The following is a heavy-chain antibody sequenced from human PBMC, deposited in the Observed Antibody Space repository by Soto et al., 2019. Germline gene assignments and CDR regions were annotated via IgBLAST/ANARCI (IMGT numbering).Heavy chain of an antibody. CDR3: AVLLWFGGKYYFDY. CDR2: INPSGDST. J-gene: IGHJ4*02. Sequence: QVQLVESGAEVKKPGASVKVSCKASGYTFTNYYMHWVRQAPGQGLEWMGIINPSGDSTRYEQRFQGRVTMTRDTSTSTVYMELSSLRSEDTAVYYCAVLLWFGGKYYFDYWGQGTLVTVSS. CDR1: GYTFTNYY. V-gene: IGHV1-46*03. D-gene: IGHD3-10*01.